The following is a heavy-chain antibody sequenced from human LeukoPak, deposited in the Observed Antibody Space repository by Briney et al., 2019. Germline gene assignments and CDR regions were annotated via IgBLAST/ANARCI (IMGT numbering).Heavy chain of an antibody. CDR3: ARGDYEYSPFEI. D-gene: IGHD4-17*01. CDR2: INPSSGAT. Sequence: ASVTVSCKASGYTFTSYDINWVRQAPGQGLEWMGWINPSSGATTYAQKFQGRLTMTTDTSISTAYMELSRLRSDDTAVYYCARGDYEYSPFEIWGQGTLVTVSS. V-gene: IGHV1-2*02. CDR1: GYTFTSYD. J-gene: IGHJ3*02.